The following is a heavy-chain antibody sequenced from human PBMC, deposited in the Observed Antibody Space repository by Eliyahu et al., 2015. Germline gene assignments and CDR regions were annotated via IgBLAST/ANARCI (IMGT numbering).Heavy chain of an antibody. CDR1: GGTFXRXG. J-gene: IGHJ4*02. D-gene: IGHD2-2*01. Sequence: QVQLVQSGAEVKKPGSSVKVSCXASGGTFXRXGIXWVRQAPGQGLXWMGGIIPLFGTANYAQRFQGRVTITADEYTTTAYMEVSSLRYEDTAVYYCARGGEEHQLQSRPFDYWGQGTVVTVSS. V-gene: IGHV1-69*01. CDR3: ARGGEEHQLQSRPFDY. CDR2: IIPLFGTA.